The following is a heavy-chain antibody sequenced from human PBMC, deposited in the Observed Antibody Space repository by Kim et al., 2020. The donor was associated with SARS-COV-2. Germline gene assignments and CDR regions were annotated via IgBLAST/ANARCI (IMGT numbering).Heavy chain of an antibody. CDR3: AKAFFDFWSGPWDDVFD. D-gene: IGHD3-3*01. CDR2: VSSSGGTT. V-gene: IGHV3-23*01. Sequence: GGSLRLSCAASGFTFSSYGMSWVRQAPGKGLEWVSRVSSSGGTTNYADSVEGRFTISRDNSKNTIYLQMHSLRVEDTAIYFCAKAFFDFWSGPWDDVFD. CDR1: GFTFSSYG. J-gene: IGHJ3*02.